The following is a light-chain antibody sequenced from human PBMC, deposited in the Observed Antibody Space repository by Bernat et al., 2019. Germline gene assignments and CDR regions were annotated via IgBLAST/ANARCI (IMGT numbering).Light chain of an antibody. J-gene: IGKJ2*01. Sequence: DIQMTQSPSSLSASVGDRVTLTCRASQSISSYVNWYQQKPGKAPKLLIYDASSLESGVPSRFSGSGSGTDFTLTISSLQPEDFATYSCQQSYSTPYTFGQGTKLEIK. V-gene: IGKV1-39*01. CDR2: DAS. CDR1: QSISSY. CDR3: QQSYSTPYT.